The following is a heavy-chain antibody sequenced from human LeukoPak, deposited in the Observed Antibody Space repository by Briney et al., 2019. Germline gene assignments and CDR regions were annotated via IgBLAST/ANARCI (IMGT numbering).Heavy chain of an antibody. CDR2: ISSSSDYT. CDR1: GFTFSDYY. Sequence: GGSLRLSCVASGFTFSDYYMSWIRQAPGKGLEWVSYISSSSDYTNYADSVRGRFTISRDNAKNSLYLQMNSLRAEHTAVHYCARPPYSSSWDPGWFDPWGQGTLITVSS. D-gene: IGHD6-13*01. CDR3: ARPPYSSSWDPGWFDP. J-gene: IGHJ5*02. V-gene: IGHV3-11*06.